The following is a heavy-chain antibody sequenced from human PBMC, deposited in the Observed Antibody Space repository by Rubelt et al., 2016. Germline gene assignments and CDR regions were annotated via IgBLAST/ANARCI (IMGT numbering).Heavy chain of an antibody. CDR1: GGSIRSYY. CDR3: ARGRDGDRMGC. D-gene: IGHD4-17*01. V-gene: IGHV4-59*12. Sequence: QVQLQESGPRLVKPSETLSLTCTVSGGSIRSYYWSWVRQPPGKRLEWIGFIYYSGTTNYNPSLKSRVTLSVDTSKNQCSLELSSVTAADTAVYYCARGRDGDRMGCWGQGTLVTVSS. J-gene: IGHJ4*02. CDR2: IYYSGTT.